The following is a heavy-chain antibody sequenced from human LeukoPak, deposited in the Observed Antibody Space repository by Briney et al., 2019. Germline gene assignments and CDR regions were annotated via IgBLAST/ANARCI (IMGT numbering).Heavy chain of an antibody. V-gene: IGHV3-7*01. CDR2: IKEDGTYG. D-gene: IGHD2-8*02. J-gene: IGHJ4*02. Sequence: GGPQRLLCIASGFTHSRHWMPCPPRATGEGGVGVANIKEDGTYGNYVDSVKGRFTISRDNANNSLYLQMNSLRAEDTAVYFCARDRTGILEYWGQGTLVTVSS. CDR1: GFTHSRHW. CDR3: ARDRTGILEY.